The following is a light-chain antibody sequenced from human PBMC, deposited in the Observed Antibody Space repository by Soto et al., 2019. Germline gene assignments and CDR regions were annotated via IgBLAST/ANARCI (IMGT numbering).Light chain of an antibody. CDR1: KSLVYSDGNTH. CDR3: TQGTHWPRT. V-gene: IGKV2-30*01. J-gene: IGKJ1*01. Sequence: DVVLTQSPLSLPVNFGQPASISCRSSKSLVYSDGNTHLSWFHQRLGHSPRRLIYRVSSGDSGVPARFSGSGSGTDFTLEISRVEAEDVGIYFCTQGTHWPRTFGQGTKVEVK. CDR2: RVS.